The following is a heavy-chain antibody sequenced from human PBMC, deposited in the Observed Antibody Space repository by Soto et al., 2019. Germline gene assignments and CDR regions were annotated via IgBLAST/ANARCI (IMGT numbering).Heavy chain of an antibody. J-gene: IGHJ5*02. CDR1: GYTFTSYD. CDR3: AREIVVVAATRWFDP. V-gene: IGHV1-8*01. D-gene: IGHD2-15*01. CDR2: MNTNSDDT. Sequence: ASVKVSCKTSGYTFTSYDINWVRQAPGQGLEWVGWMNTNSDDTRSAQKFRGRLTLTRDKSMRAVYMKLSNLRPDDSAVYYCAREIVVVAATRWFDPWGQGTLVTVSS.